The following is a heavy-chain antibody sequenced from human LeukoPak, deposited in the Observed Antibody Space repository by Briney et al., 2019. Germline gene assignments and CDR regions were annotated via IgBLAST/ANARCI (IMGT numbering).Heavy chain of an antibody. V-gene: IGHV3-23*01. J-gene: IGHJ4*02. D-gene: IGHD3-10*01. CDR3: AKARGSYFDY. CDR1: GFTFSSYA. Sequence: GGSLRLSCAASGFTFSSYAMSWVRQAPGKGLEWVSAISGSGGSTYYADSVMGRFTISRDNSKNTLYLQMNSLRAEDTAVYYYAKARGSYFDYWGQGTLVTVSS. CDR2: ISGSGGST.